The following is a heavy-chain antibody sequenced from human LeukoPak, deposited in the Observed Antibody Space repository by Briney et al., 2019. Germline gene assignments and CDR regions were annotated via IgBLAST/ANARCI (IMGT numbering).Heavy chain of an antibody. CDR3: ATAVVVVGSTRGYYFDY. D-gene: IGHD2-15*01. CDR2: IYYSGST. V-gene: IGHV4-59*01. J-gene: IGHJ4*02. CDR1: GDSISTYY. Sequence: SETLSLTCSVSGDSISTYYWSWIRQRPGKGLEWVGYIYYSGSTNYNPSLKSRVSISVDTSKNQFSLKLSSVTAADAAVYYCATAVVVVGSTRGYYFDYWGQGTLVTVSS.